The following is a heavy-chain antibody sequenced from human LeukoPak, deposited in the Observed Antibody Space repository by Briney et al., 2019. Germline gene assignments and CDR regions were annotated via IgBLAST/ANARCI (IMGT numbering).Heavy chain of an antibody. CDR3: TTGPFDYYGSASYLANGMDV. J-gene: IGHJ6*02. D-gene: IGHD3-10*01. Sequence: GGSLRLSCAASGFTFSNAWMSWVRQAPGKGLEWGGRIKNKTDGGTTDYTAAVKGRFTISRDDSKNTLYLQMNSLKTEDTAVYYCTTGPFDYYGSASYLANGMDVWGQGTMVTVSS. CDR2: IKNKTDGGTT. CDR1: GFTFSNAW. V-gene: IGHV3-15*01.